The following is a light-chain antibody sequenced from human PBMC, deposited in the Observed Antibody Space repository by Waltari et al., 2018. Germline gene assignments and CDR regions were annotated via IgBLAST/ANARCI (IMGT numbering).Light chain of an antibody. Sequence: VTISCNGSSSNIGSNYVYWYQQFPGTAPKLLIFKNNQRPSGVPDRFSDSKSGTSASLAINGLRSEDEADYYCAAWDDSLSGLVLGGGTKVTVL. J-gene: IGLJ3*02. V-gene: IGLV1-47*01. CDR2: KNN. CDR1: SSNIGSNY. CDR3: AAWDDSLSGLV.